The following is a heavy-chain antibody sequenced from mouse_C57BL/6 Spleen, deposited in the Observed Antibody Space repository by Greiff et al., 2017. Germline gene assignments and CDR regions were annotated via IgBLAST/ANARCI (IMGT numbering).Heavy chain of an antibody. CDR1: GYAFSSSW. D-gene: IGHD1-1*01. V-gene: IGHV1-82*01. CDR3: ARPAYYGSSYYAMDY. J-gene: IGHJ4*01. Sequence: QVQLQQSGPELVKPGASVKISCKASGYAFSSSWMNWVKQRPGKGLEWIGRIYPGDGDTNYNGKFKGKATLTADKSSSTAYMQLSSLTSEDSAVYFCARPAYYGSSYYAMDYWGQGTSVTGSS. CDR2: IYPGDGDT.